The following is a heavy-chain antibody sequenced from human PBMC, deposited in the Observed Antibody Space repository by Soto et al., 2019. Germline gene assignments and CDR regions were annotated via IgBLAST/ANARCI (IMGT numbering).Heavy chain of an antibody. CDR2: IYYSGST. Sequence: TLSRTGPDSGGSISSGGYYWSWIRQHPGKGLEWIGYIYYSGSTYYNPSLKSRVTISVDTSRNQFSLKMSSVTAADTAVYYCARDGASRGGMDVWGQGTKVTVSS. CDR3: ARDGASRGGMDV. J-gene: IGHJ6*02. V-gene: IGHV4-31*03. D-gene: IGHD3-10*01. CDR1: GGSISSGGYY.